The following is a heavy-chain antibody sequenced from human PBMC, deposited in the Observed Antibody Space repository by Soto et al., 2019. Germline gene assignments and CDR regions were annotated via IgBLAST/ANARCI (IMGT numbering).Heavy chain of an antibody. CDR2: MSPKSGNT. CDR1: GYTFASYD. V-gene: IGHV1-8*01. Sequence: ASVKLSCKASGYTFASYDIHWLRQSTGQGLEWMGWMSPKSGNTGYAQRFQGRVAMTRDTSVSTAYMELSSLRSEDTAVYYCARLPSNHYDFWGGYFSAPFAYWGKGTPVPVSS. CDR3: ARLPSNHYDFWGGYFSAPFAY. J-gene: IGHJ4*02. D-gene: IGHD3-3*01.